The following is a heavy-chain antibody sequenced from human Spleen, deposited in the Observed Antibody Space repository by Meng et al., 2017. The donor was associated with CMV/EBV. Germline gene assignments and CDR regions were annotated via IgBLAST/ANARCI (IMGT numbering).Heavy chain of an antibody. CDR2: ISGGSGTI. D-gene: IGHD6-13*01. CDR3: AKAFSASWYREYYDD. Sequence: GGSLRLSCAVSGFSFKNYSMNWVRQAPGKGLEWVAYISGGSGTIYYADSVKGRFSISRDNAKNTLYLQMSSLRAEDTALYYCAKAFSASWYREYYDDWGQGTLVTVSS. CDR1: GFSFKNYS. J-gene: IGHJ4*02. V-gene: IGHV3-48*04.